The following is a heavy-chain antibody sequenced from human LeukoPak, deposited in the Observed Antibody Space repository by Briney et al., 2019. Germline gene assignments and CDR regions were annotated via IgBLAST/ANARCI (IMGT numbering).Heavy chain of an antibody. CDR3: ARDRGSDGGIYYYYGMDV. CDR1: GFTFSSYS. J-gene: IGHJ6*02. Sequence: PGGSLRLSCAASGFTFSSYSMNWVRQAPGKGLEWVSAISGSGDSTYYADSVKGRFTISRDNSKNTLYLQMNSLRAEDTAVYYCARDRGSDGGIYYYYGMDVWGQGTTVTVSS. CDR2: ISGSGDST. D-gene: IGHD3-16*01. V-gene: IGHV3-23*01.